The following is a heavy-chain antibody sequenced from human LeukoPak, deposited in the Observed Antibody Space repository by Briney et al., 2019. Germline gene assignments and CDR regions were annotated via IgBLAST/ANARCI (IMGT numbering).Heavy chain of an antibody. V-gene: IGHV4-39*07. CDR3: ATSDSGCATSHSAYHRERYNCFDP. J-gene: IGHJ5*02. D-gene: IGHD5-12*01. CDR1: GGSISSSSYY. Sequence: PSETLSLTCTVSGGSISSSSYYWGWIRQPPGKGLEWIGSIYYSGSTYYNPSLKSRVTISVDTSKNQFSLKLSSVTAADTAVYYCATSDSGCATSHSAYHRERYNCFDPWGQGTLVTVSS. CDR2: IYYSGST.